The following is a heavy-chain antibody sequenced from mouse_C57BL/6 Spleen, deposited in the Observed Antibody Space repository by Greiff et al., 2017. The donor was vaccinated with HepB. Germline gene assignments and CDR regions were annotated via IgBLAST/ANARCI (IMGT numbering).Heavy chain of an antibody. J-gene: IGHJ4*01. D-gene: IGHD2-14*01. Sequence: VKLQQPGAELVKPGASVKLSCKASGYTFTSYWMHWVKQRPGQGLEWIGMIHPNSGSTNYNEKFKSKATLTVDKSSSTAYMQLSSLTSEDSAVYYCATIGSPYYYAMDYWGQGTSVTVSS. CDR1: GYTFTSYW. V-gene: IGHV1-64*01. CDR3: ATIGSPYYYAMDY. CDR2: IHPNSGST.